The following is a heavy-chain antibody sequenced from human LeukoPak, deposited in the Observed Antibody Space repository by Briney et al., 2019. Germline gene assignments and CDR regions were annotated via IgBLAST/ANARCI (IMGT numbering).Heavy chain of an antibody. Sequence: ASVKVSCKASGYTFTGYFMHWVRQAPGQGLEWVGWINPNSGGTNYAQKFQGSVTMTRDTSISTAYMELSRLRSEDTAVYYCARRGSSVGGSYYSFDYWGQGTLVTVSS. CDR3: ARRGSSVGGSYYSFDY. CDR1: GYTFTGYF. CDR2: INPNSGGT. V-gene: IGHV1-2*02. J-gene: IGHJ4*02. D-gene: IGHD1-26*01.